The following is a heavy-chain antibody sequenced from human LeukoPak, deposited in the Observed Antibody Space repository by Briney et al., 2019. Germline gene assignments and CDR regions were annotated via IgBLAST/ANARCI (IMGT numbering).Heavy chain of an antibody. J-gene: IGHJ5*02. D-gene: IGHD3-9*01. CDR1: GCTFSSYA. CDR3: ARGYVILTGYSSNWFDP. V-gene: IGHV1-69*13. CDR2: IIPNFGTA. Sequence: SVKVSCKASGCTFSSYAISWVRQAPGQGLEWMGGIIPNFGTANYAQKFQGRVTITADESTSTAYMELSSLRSEDTAVYYCARGYVILTGYSSNWFDPWGQGTLVTVSS.